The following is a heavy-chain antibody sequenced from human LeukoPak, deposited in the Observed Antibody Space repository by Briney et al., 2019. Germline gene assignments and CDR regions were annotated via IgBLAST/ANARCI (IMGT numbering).Heavy chain of an antibody. CDR1: GFTFSSYG. V-gene: IGHV3-30*18. D-gene: IGHD6-19*01. CDR3: AKGGAVVPY. Sequence: PGRSLRLSCAASGFTFSSYGMHWVRQAPGKGLEWVAVISYDGSNKYYADSVKGRFTISRDNSKNTLYLQMNSLRAEGTAVYYCAKGGAVVPYWGQGTLVTVSS. J-gene: IGHJ4*02. CDR2: ISYDGSNK.